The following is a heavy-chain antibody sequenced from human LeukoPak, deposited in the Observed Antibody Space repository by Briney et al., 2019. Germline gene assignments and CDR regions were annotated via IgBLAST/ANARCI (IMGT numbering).Heavy chain of an antibody. Sequence: GGSLRLSCAASGFTFSSYAMSWVRQAPGKGLEWVSVIYSGGSTYYADSVKGRFTISRDNSKNTLYLQMNSLRAEDTAVYYCASAYYYDSSEAYWGQGTLVTVSS. J-gene: IGHJ4*02. CDR3: ASAYYYDSSEAY. CDR2: IYSGGST. D-gene: IGHD3-22*01. CDR1: GFTFSSYA. V-gene: IGHV3-53*01.